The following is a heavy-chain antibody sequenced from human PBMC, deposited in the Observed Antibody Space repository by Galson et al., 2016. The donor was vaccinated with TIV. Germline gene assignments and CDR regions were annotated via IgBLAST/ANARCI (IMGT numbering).Heavy chain of an antibody. V-gene: IGHV3-9*01. CDR1: GFTFDDHA. CDR2: ISWRSDFI. CDR3: AKSSYGSGTYHHIDD. J-gene: IGHJ4*02. D-gene: IGHD3-10*01. Sequence: SLRLSCAASGFTFDDHAMHWVRQPPGKGLEWVSGISWRSDFIGYADSVKGRFTISRDNAQNSLYLQMNSLRAEDTALYFCAKSSYGSGTYHHIDDWGQGTLVTVS.